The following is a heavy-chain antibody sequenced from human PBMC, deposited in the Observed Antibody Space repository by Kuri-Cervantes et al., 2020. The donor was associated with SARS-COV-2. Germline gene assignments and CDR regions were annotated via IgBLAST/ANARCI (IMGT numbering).Heavy chain of an antibody. D-gene: IGHD2-2*02. CDR2: IYYSGST. V-gene: IGHV4-59*01. CDR1: GGSISSYY. Sequence: SETLSLTCTVSGGSISSYYWSWIRQPPGKGLEWIGYIYYSGSTNYNPSLKSRVTISVDTSKNQFSLKLSSVTAADTAVYYCAREAPHTLGRFDYWGQGTLVTVSS. J-gene: IGHJ4*02. CDR3: AREAPHTLGRFDY.